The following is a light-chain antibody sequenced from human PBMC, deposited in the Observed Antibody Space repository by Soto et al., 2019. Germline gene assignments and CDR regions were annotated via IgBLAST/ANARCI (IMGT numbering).Light chain of an antibody. CDR3: QQRSDWPIT. CDR1: QTVSSF. CDR2: DAS. V-gene: IGKV3-11*01. Sequence: IVLTQSPATLSLSPGERATLFCRASQTVSSFLVWYQQKPGQAPRLLIYDASNRATGVPARFSGSGSGTDFTLTISSLEPEDFVVYYCQQRSDWPITFGQGTRLEIK. J-gene: IGKJ5*01.